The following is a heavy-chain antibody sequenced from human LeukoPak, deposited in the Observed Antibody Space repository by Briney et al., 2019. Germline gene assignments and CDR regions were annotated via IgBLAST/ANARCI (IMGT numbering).Heavy chain of an antibody. V-gene: IGHV1-69*06. CDR3: ATIGVPAARGVDY. J-gene: IGHJ4*02. CDR1: GRAFPTDA. Sequence: SVNFSFKASGRAFPTDAISWVRPAPGQGLDWIGFLIPIFGAAKYAQKFQGRVTITEDTSTDTAYMELSSLRSEDTDVYYCATIGVPAARGVDYWGQGTLVTVSS. D-gene: IGHD2-2*01. CDR2: LIPIFGAA.